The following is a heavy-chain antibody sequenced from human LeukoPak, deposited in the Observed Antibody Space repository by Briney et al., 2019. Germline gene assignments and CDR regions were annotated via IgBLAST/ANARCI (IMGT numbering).Heavy chain of an antibody. V-gene: IGHV4-59*01. CDR1: GGSISSYY. J-gene: IGHJ5*02. Sequence: SETLSLTCTVSGGSISSYYWSWIRQPPGKGLEWIGHIYGSGSTNYNPSHKSRVTLSVDTSKNQFSLKLSSVTAADTAVYYCAREGTSGTHLNWFDPWGQGTLVTVSS. CDR3: AREGTSGTHLNWFDP. CDR2: IYGSGST. D-gene: IGHD1-1*01.